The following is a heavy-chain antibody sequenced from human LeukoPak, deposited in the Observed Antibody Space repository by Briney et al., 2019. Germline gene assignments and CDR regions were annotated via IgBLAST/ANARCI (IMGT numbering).Heavy chain of an antibody. V-gene: IGHV3-23*01. CDR2: ISGSGGST. D-gene: IGHD1-26*01. CDR3: AKDLAGSGSYSFDY. J-gene: IGHJ4*02. Sequence: TGGSLRLSCAASGFTFSNYAMNWVRQAPGRGLEWVSAISGSGGSTYYADSVKGRFTISRDNSKNTLYLQMNSLRAEDTAVYSCAKDLAGSGSYSFDYWGQGTLVTVSS. CDR1: GFTFSNYA.